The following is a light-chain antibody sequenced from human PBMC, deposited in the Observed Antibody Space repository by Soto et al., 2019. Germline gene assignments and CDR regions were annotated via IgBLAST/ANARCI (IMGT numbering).Light chain of an antibody. CDR1: QSVSSAL. J-gene: IGKJ4*01. CDR3: QQYESSPHT. Sequence: EIVLTQSPDTLSLSPGERATLSCRASQSVSSALLAWYQQKPGQAPRLLIYRASTRATGIPDRFTGSGSGTDFTLTNSRLEPEDFAVYYCQQYESSPHTFGGGTKVEIK. CDR2: RAS. V-gene: IGKV3-20*01.